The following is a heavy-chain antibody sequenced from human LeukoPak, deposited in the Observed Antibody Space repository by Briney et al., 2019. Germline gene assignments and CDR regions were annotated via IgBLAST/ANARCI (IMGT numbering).Heavy chain of an antibody. V-gene: IGHV3-73*01. CDR3: RAAADLNDY. D-gene: IGHD6-13*01. J-gene: IGHJ4*02. Sequence: GGSLRLSCAASGFTFSGSAMHWVRQASGKGLEWLGRIRSKADSYTTAYAASVKGRFIVSRDDSKNTAYLQMNSLKTEDTAVYYCRAAADLNDYWGQGTLATVSS. CDR2: IRSKADSYTT. CDR1: GFTFSGSA.